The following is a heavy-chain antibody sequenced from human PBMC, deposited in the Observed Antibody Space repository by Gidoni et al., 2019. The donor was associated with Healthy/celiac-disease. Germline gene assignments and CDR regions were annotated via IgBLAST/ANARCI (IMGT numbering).Heavy chain of an antibody. J-gene: IGHJ4*02. Sequence: EVQLVESGGGLVKPGGSLRLSCAASGFTFSSYSMNWVRQAPGKGLEWVSSISSSSSYIYYADSVKGRFTISRDNAKNSLYLKMNSLRAEDTAVYYCARGGDIVVVPADNWGQGTLVTVSS. V-gene: IGHV3-21*01. D-gene: IGHD2-2*01. CDR1: GFTFSSYS. CDR3: ARGGDIVVVPADN. CDR2: ISSSSSYI.